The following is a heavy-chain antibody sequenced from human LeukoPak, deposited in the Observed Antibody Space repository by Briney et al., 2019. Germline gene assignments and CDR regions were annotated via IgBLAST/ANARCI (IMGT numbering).Heavy chain of an antibody. CDR1: GFTFSSYS. V-gene: IGHV3-23*01. CDR2: ISGSSGST. D-gene: IGHD3-22*01. CDR3: AKALIFSYYYESSAFDY. Sequence: GGSLRLSCAASGFTFSSYSMNWVRQAPGKGLEWVSGISGSSGSTYYADSVKGRFTISRDNSKNTLYLQMNSLRAEDTAVYYCAKALIFSYYYESSAFDYWGQGTLVTVSS. J-gene: IGHJ4*02.